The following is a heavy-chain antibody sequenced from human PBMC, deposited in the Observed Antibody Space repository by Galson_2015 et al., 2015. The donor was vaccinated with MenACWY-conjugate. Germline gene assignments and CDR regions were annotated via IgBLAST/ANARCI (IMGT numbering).Heavy chain of an antibody. V-gene: IGHV3-23*01. CDR2: ISARGGST. CDR1: GFTFNNFA. CDR3: VKDRYSRWGYFDY. Sequence: SLRLSCAASGFTFNNFAMPWVRQAPGKGLEWVSVISARGGSTDYADSVKGRFTISRDNSRNTLSLQMNSLRAEDTAIYYCVKDRYSRWGYFDYWGQGTLVTVSS. D-gene: IGHD2-15*01. J-gene: IGHJ4*02.